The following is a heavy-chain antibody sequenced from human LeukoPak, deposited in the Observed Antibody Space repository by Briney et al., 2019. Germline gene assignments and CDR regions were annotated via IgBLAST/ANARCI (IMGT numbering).Heavy chain of an antibody. D-gene: IGHD2-2*02. V-gene: IGHV1-18*01. Sequence: ASVTVSCKASGYTFTTYGINWLRQAPGQGLAWMGWISTYNSNTHYAQKLQGRVTMTTDASTSTAYMELRSLRSDDTAVYYCARGIPPGDAFDIWGQGTMVTVSS. CDR1: GYTFTTYG. CDR3: ARGIPPGDAFDI. J-gene: IGHJ3*02. CDR2: ISTYNSNT.